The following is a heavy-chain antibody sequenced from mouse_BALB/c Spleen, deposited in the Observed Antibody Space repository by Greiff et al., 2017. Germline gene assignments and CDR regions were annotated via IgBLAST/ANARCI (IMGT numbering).Heavy chain of an antibody. D-gene: IGHD2-1*01. CDR3: ARGGGNRYYAMDY. Sequence: DLVKPGASVKLSCKASGYTFTSYWINWIKQRPGQGLEWIGRIAPGSGSTYYNEMFKGKATLTVDTSSSTAYIQLSSLSSEDSAVYFCARGGGNRYYAMDYWGQGTSVTVSS. CDR1: GYTFTSYW. V-gene: IGHV1S41*01. CDR2: IAPGSGST. J-gene: IGHJ4*01.